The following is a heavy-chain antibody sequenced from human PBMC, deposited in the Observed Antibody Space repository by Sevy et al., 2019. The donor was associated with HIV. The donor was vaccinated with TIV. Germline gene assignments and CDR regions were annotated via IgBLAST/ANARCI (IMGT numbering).Heavy chain of an antibody. V-gene: IGHV1-2*02. CDR1: GYTFTGYY. Sequence: ASVKVSCKASGYTFTGYYMHWVRQAPGQGLEWMGWINPNRGGTNYAQKFQGRVTMTRDTSISTAYMELSRLGSDDTAVYYCARWVVVAATQGMDVWGQGTTVTVSS. J-gene: IGHJ6*02. CDR2: INPNRGGT. D-gene: IGHD2-15*01. CDR3: ARWVVVAATQGMDV.